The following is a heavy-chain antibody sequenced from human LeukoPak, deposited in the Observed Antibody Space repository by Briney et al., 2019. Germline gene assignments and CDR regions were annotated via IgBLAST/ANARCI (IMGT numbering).Heavy chain of an antibody. V-gene: IGHV3-21*01. CDR3: ARGAVSMPSLDV. J-gene: IGHJ6*04. Sequence: GGSLRLSCAASGFTFTDYIMNRVRQAPGKGLEWVSSISSSSSYVYYADSLKGRFTISRDNAKNSLYLQMNSLRAEDTAVYYCARGAVSMPSLDVWGKGTTVTISS. CDR2: ISSSSSYV. CDR1: GFTFTDYI. D-gene: IGHD2/OR15-2a*01.